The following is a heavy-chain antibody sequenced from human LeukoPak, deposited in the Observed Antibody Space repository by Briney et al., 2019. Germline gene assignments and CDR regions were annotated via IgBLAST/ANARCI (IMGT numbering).Heavy chain of an antibody. D-gene: IGHD3-3*01. J-gene: IGHJ4*02. Sequence: PGGSLRLSCAASGFTFNSYAMTWVRQAPGKGLEWVSSISGRGDDTYSADSVKGRFTISRDNSKNTLYLQMNSLRAEDTAVYYCAKGQSRDDFWSGYLPHSDYWGQGTLVTVFS. V-gene: IGHV3-23*01. CDR1: GFTFNSYA. CDR2: ISGRGDDT. CDR3: AKGQSRDDFWSGYLPHSDY.